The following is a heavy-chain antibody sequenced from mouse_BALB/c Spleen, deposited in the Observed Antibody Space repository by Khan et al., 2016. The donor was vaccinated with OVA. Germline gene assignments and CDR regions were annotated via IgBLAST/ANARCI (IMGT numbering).Heavy chain of an antibody. CDR3: VRDGAYHRNDGWFAY. Sequence: QVQLKQSGAELARPGASVKMSCKASGYTFTSYTIHWIKLRPGQGLEWIGYINPSNGYTNYNQKFKDKATLTADKSSTQAYLELSSLTSDDSAVDNCVRDGAYHRNDGWFAYWGQGTLVTVSA. D-gene: IGHD2-14*01. V-gene: IGHV1-4*01. CDR2: INPSNGYT. CDR1: GYTFTSYT. J-gene: IGHJ3*01.